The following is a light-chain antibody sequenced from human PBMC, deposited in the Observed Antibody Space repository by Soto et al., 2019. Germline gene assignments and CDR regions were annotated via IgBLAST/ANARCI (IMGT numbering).Light chain of an antibody. Sequence: QSVLTQPAPVSGSPGQSITISCTGTSSDVGDYNYVSWYQHHPGKAPKLMIFEVTNRPSGVSNRFSGSKSGNTASLTISGLQAEDEADYYCSSYTTSSTRVFGTGTKVTVL. CDR3: SSYTTSSTRV. CDR1: SSDVGDYNY. J-gene: IGLJ1*01. CDR2: EVT. V-gene: IGLV2-14*01.